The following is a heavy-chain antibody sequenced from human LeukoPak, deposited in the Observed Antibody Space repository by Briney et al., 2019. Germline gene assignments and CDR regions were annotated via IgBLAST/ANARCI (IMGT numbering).Heavy chain of an antibody. Sequence: GGSLRLSCAASGFTFSSYAMSWVRQAPGKGLEWVALIWYDGSYKYYADSVKGRFTISRDNSKNTLYLQMNSLRAEDTAVYYCAREYYDXSDXXXXXXXXYWGXXTXVTVS. V-gene: IGHV3-33*08. CDR3: AREYYDXSDXXXXXXXXY. CDR1: GFTFSSYA. D-gene: IGHD3-22*01. J-gene: IGHJ4*02. CDR2: IWYDGSYK.